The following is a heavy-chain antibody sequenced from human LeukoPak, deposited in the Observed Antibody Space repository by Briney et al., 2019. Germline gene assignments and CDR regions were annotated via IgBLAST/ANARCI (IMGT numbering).Heavy chain of an antibody. CDR2: IVVGSGNT. V-gene: IGHV1-58*01. D-gene: IGHD2-2*01. J-gene: IGHJ3*02. CDR3: AAEVVPASGAFDI. Sequence: GWIVVGSGNTNYAQKFQERVTITRDMSTSTAYMELSSPRSEDTAVYYCAAEVVPASGAFDIWGQGTMVTVSS.